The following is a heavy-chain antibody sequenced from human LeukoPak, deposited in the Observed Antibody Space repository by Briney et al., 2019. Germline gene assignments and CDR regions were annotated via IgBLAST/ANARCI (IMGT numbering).Heavy chain of an antibody. CDR3: ARAMTTVVTPPGY. D-gene: IGHD4-23*01. CDR1: GYTFTSYD. CDR2: MNPNSGNT. Sequence: VASVKVSCTASGYTFTSYDINWVRQATGQGLEWMGWMNPNSGNTGYAQKFQGRVTMTRNTSISTAYMELSSLRSEDTAVYYCARAMTTVVTPPGYWGQGTLVTVSS. V-gene: IGHV1-8*01. J-gene: IGHJ4*02.